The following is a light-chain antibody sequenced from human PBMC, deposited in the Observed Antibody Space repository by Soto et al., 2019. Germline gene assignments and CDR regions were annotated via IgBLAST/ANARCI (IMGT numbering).Light chain of an antibody. CDR2: DAS. J-gene: IGKJ5*01. V-gene: IGKV3-15*01. CDR3: QQYHNWPIT. Sequence: EIVMTQSPATLSVSPGESATLSCRASQSVSSNLAWHQQKPGQAPRILMYDASTRATGISDRFSGSGSGTEFTLTISSLQSEDFAVYYCQQYHNWPITCGQGTRLEIK. CDR1: QSVSSN.